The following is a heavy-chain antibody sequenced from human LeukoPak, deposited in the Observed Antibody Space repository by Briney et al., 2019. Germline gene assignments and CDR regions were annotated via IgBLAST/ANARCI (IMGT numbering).Heavy chain of an antibody. V-gene: IGHV3-9*01. D-gene: IGHD4-23*01. CDR2: ISWNSGSI. CDR3: AKDSTRQYGGSSGLFDY. Sequence: GGSLRLSCAASGFTFDDYAMHWVRQAPGKGLEWVSGISWNSGSIGYADSVKGRFTISRDNAKNSLYLQMNSLRAEDTALYYCAKDSTRQYGGSSGLFDYWGQGTLVTVSS. J-gene: IGHJ4*02. CDR1: GFTFDDYA.